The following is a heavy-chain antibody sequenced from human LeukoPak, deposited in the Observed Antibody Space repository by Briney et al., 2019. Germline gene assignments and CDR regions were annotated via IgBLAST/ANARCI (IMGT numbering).Heavy chain of an antibody. CDR3: ARGLGSFDY. D-gene: IGHD7-27*01. J-gene: IGHJ4*02. CDR2: TYYRSKWYD. V-gene: IGHV6-1*01. Sequence: SQTLSLTCAISGDSVSSNSAAWHWIRQSPSRGLEWLGRTYYRSKWYDDYAVSVKGRITIKPDTSKNQVSLQLNSVTPEDTAVYYCARGLGSFDYWGQGTLVTVSS. CDR1: GDSVSSNSAA.